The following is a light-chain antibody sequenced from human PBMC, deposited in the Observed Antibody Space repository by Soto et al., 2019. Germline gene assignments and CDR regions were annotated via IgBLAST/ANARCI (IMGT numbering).Light chain of an antibody. Sequence: EIEFTQSPGTLSVSTGERVTLSCRASQSVGSSYLAWYQQRPGQAPRLLIFGASYRATGIPDRFSGSGSGTDFTLTISRLEPEDFAVYYCQQYSSSPPEFTFGPGTKVDIK. V-gene: IGKV3-20*01. CDR3: QQYSSSPPEFT. J-gene: IGKJ3*01. CDR1: QSVGSSY. CDR2: GAS.